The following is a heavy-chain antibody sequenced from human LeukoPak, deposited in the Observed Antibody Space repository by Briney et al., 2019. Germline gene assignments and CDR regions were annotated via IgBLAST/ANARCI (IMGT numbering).Heavy chain of an antibody. CDR1: GGSISSYY. Sequence: SETLSLTCTVSGGSISSYYWSWIRQPPGKGLEWIGYIYYSGSTNYKPSLKSRVTISVDTSKNQFSLKLSSVTAADTAVYYCARGGYYDSGNDFRFDPWGQGTLVTVSS. J-gene: IGHJ5*02. D-gene: IGHD3-10*01. CDR3: ARGGYYDSGNDFRFDP. CDR2: IYYSGST. V-gene: IGHV4-59*01.